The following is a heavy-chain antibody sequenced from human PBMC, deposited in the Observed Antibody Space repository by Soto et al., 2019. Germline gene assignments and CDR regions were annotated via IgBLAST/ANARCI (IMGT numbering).Heavy chain of an antibody. CDR3: ARSNSSSWYTLYYYYYGMDV. V-gene: IGHV3-7*01. CDR1: GFTFSSYW. CDR2: IKQDGSEK. J-gene: IGHJ6*02. Sequence: HPGGSLRLSCAASGFTFSSYWMSWVRQAPGKGLEWVANIKQDGSEKYYVDSVKGRFTISRDNAKNSLYLQMNSLRAEDTAVYYCARSNSSSWYTLYYYYYGMDVWGQGTTVTVSS. D-gene: IGHD6-13*01.